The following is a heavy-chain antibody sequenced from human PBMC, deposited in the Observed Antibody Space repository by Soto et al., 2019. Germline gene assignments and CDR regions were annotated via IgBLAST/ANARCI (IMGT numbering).Heavy chain of an antibody. D-gene: IGHD5-12*01. CDR1: GFTFSSYA. CDR2: ISYDGSNK. V-gene: IGHV3-30-3*01. Sequence: GGSLRLSCAASGFTFSSYAMHWVRQAPGKGLEWVAVISYDGSNKYYADSVKGRFTISRDNSKNTRYLQMNSLRAEDTAVYYCARGVGYSGYDPVGFWGQGTLVTVSS. J-gene: IGHJ4*02. CDR3: ARGVGYSGYDPVGF.